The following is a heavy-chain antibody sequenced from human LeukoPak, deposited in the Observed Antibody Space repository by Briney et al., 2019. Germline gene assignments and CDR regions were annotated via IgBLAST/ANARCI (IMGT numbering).Heavy chain of an antibody. CDR3: ARAWSSRKAFDI. V-gene: IGHV4-59*01. Sequence: SETLSLTCTVSGGSISYYYWSWIRQPPGKGLEWIGYIYYSGSTNYNPSLKSRVTISVDTSKNQFSLKLSSVTAADTAVYYCARAWSSRKAFDIWGQGTMVTVSS. CDR1: GGSISYYY. J-gene: IGHJ3*02. CDR2: IYYSGST. D-gene: IGHD6-6*01.